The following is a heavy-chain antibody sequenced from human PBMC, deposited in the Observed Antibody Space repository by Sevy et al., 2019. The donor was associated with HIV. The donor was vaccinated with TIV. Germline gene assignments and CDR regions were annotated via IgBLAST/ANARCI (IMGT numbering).Heavy chain of an antibody. J-gene: IGHJ4*02. CDR2: INAGNGNT. Sequence: ASVKVSCKASGYTFTSYAMHWVRQAPGQRLEWMGWINAGNGNTKYSQKFQGRVTITRDTSASTAYMELSSLRSEDTAVYYCARGVLRGISMVRFGSWSIFDYWGQGTLVTVSS. CDR3: ARGVLRGISMVRFGSWSIFDY. CDR1: GYTFTSYA. V-gene: IGHV1-3*01. D-gene: IGHD6-13*01.